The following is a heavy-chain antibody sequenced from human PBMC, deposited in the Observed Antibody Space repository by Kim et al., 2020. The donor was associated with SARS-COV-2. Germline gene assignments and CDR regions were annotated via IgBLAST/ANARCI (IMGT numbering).Heavy chain of an antibody. V-gene: IGHV3-23*01. CDR2: ISGSGGST. Sequence: GGSLRLSCAASGFTFSRYAMSWVRQAPGKGLEWVSGISGSGGSTYYADSVKGRFTISRDNSKNTLDLQMNSLRAEDTAVYYCAKVASIVYHYYMDVWGKGTTVTVSS. CDR3: AKVASIVYHYYMDV. J-gene: IGHJ6*03. CDR1: GFTFSRYA. D-gene: IGHD2-15*01.